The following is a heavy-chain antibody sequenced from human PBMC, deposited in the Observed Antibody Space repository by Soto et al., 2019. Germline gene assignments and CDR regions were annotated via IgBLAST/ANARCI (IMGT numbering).Heavy chain of an antibody. J-gene: IGHJ4*01. CDR3: TTDSYITSIIVRFDY. D-gene: IGHD3-22*01. CDR1: GFTFSNAW. Sequence: LRLSCAASGFTFSNAWINWVRQAPGKGLEWVGRVKSKNDGGTTDFAAPVKGRFAISRDDSKNMVYLEMNSLQTEDTATYYCTTDSYITSIIVRFDYWGHGTLVTVPQ. V-gene: IGHV3-15*07. CDR2: VKSKNDGGTT.